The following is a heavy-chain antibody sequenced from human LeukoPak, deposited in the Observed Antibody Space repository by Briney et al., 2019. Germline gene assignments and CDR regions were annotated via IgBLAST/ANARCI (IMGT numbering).Heavy chain of an antibody. D-gene: IGHD5-24*01. Sequence: HPGGSLRLSCAASGFSFSTYGMHWVRQAPGKGLEWLSVISYDGSNKYYADSVKGRFSISRDNSKNTLYLQMNSLRAEDTAVYYCAKLGAGGYNLAYWGQGTLVTVSS. J-gene: IGHJ4*02. CDR1: GFSFSTYG. V-gene: IGHV3-30*18. CDR3: AKLGAGGYNLAY. CDR2: ISYDGSNK.